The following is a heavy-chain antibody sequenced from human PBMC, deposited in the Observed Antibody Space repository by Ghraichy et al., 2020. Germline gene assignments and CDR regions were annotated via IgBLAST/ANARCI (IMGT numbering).Heavy chain of an antibody. Sequence: ASLKVSCKASGYTFTSYGISWVRQAPGQGLEWMGWISAYNGNTNYAQKLQGRVTMTTDTSTSTAYMELRSLRSDDTAVYYCATDGNYYGSGSYDIWGQGTMVTVSS. D-gene: IGHD3-10*01. CDR3: ATDGNYYGSGSYDI. V-gene: IGHV1-18*01. CDR2: ISAYNGNT. CDR1: GYTFTSYG. J-gene: IGHJ3*02.